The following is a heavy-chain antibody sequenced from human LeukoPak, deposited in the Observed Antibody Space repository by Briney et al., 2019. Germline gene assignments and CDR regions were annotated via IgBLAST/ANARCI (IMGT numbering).Heavy chain of an antibody. CDR3: ARVKAQAARYYGMDV. J-gene: IGHJ6*02. V-gene: IGHV4-59*01. D-gene: IGHD6-25*01. CDR2: IYYSGST. Sequence: SETLSLTCTVSGGSISSYYRSWIRQPPGKGLEWIGYIYYSGSTNYNPSLKSRVTISVDTSKSQFSLKLSSVTAADTAVYYCARVKAQAARYYGMDVWGQGTTVTVSS. CDR1: GGSISSYY.